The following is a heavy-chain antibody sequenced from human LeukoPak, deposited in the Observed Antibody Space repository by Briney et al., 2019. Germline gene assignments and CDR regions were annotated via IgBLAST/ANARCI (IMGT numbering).Heavy chain of an antibody. Sequence: GGSLRLSCAASGFIFSNYVMSWVRQAPGKGLEWVSAISGSGGSASYADSVKGRFSISRDNSKNTLYLQMNSLRAVDTAIYHCRAVYYFDYWGQGTLVTVSS. J-gene: IGHJ4*02. CDR1: GFIFSNYV. CDR2: ISGSGGSA. D-gene: IGHD6-19*01. CDR3: RAVYYFDY. V-gene: IGHV3-23*01.